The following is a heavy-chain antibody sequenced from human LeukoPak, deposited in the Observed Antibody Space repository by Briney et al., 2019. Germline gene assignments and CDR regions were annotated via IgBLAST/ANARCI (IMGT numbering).Heavy chain of an antibody. CDR3: ARFRRSSTSDQFDY. D-gene: IGHD2-2*01. CDR1: GGSIRSGAYY. Sequence: PSETLSLTCTVSGGSIRSGAYYWTWIRQHPGKGLEWIGYIYYSGSTYYNPSLKSRVTISVDTSKNQFSLKLSSVTAADTAVYYCARFRRSSTSDQFDYWGQGTLVTVSS. V-gene: IGHV4-31*03. J-gene: IGHJ4*02. CDR2: IYYSGST.